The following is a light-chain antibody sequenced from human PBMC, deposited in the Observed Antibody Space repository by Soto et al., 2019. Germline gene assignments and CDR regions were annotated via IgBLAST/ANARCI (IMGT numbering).Light chain of an antibody. V-gene: IGKV2-28*01. CDR3: MQALQTPWT. Sequence: DIVMTQSPLTLPVTPGEPSSISCRSSQSLLHSYGFHYLDWYLQKPGQSPQLLIYLGSNRASGVPDRFSATQSGTTFTLKISSVEAEDVGVYYCMQALQTPWTFGQGTKVDI. J-gene: IGKJ1*01. CDR2: LGS. CDR1: QSLLHSYGFHY.